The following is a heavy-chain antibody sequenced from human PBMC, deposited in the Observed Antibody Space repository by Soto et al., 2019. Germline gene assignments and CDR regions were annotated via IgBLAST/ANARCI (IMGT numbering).Heavy chain of an antibody. V-gene: IGHV4-31*11. Sequence: SETLSLTCAVYGGSFSGYYWSWFRQHPGKGLEWIGYIYYSGSTYYNPSLKSRVTISVDTSKNQFSLKLSSVTAADTAVYYCARVPMVRGVIRNWFDPWGQGTLVTVSS. D-gene: IGHD3-10*01. CDR2: IYYSGST. CDR3: ARVPMVRGVIRNWFDP. CDR1: GGSFSGYY. J-gene: IGHJ5*02.